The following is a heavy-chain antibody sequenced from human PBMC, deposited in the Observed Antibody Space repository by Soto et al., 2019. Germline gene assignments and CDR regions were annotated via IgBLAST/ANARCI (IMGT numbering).Heavy chain of an antibody. V-gene: IGHV3-30*18. CDR3: AKDRGGDCPDNSCYFGADY. Sequence: GSLGPPCVGSGFTLSSYGMHWVRQAPGKGLECVAVISDTGSSHYYAASVEGRFTISRENSKNTLSLHMDRLRVEDTAVYYCAKDRGGDCPDNSCYFGADYWGQGTPVTVSS. CDR2: ISDTGSSH. D-gene: IGHD2-2*01. J-gene: IGHJ4*02. CDR1: GFTLSSYG.